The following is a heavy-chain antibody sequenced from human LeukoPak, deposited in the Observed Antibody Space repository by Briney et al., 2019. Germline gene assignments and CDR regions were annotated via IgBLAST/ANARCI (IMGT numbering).Heavy chain of an antibody. J-gene: IGHJ6*03. CDR3: AKDKGALNWNPGYMDV. CDR1: GFTFDDYA. D-gene: IGHD1-1*01. CDR2: ISWNSGSI. V-gene: IGHV3-9*01. Sequence: GGSLRLSCAASGFTFDDYAMHWVRQAPGKGLEWVSGISWNSGSIGYADSVKGRFTISRDNAKNSLYLQMNSLRTEDTALYYCAKDKGALNWNPGYMDVWGKGTTVTVSS.